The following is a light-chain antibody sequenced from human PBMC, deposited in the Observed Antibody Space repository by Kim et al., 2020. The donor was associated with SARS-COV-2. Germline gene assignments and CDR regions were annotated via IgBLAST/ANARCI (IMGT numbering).Light chain of an antibody. CDR1: TGAVTSGHF. Sequence: PGGPGTLTCDSSTGAVTSGHFPYWFQQKPGQAPRTLIYDTGNRHSWTPARFSGSLLGGKAALTLSAAQAEDEADYYCLLSYSDSRVFGGGTQLTVL. V-gene: IGLV7-46*01. J-gene: IGLJ2*01. CDR3: LLSYSDSRV. CDR2: DTG.